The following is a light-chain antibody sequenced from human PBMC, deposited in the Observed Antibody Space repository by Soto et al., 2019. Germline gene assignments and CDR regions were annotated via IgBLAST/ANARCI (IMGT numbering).Light chain of an antibody. CDR2: DAS. J-gene: IGKJ5*01. Sequence: EIVLPQSPATLSLSPGERATLSCRASQSVSSYLAWYQQKPGQAPRLLIYDASNRATGIPARFSGSGSGTDFTLTISSLEPEDFAVYYCQQRSNWPPAVGQGTRLEIK. CDR1: QSVSSY. CDR3: QQRSNWPPA. V-gene: IGKV3-11*01.